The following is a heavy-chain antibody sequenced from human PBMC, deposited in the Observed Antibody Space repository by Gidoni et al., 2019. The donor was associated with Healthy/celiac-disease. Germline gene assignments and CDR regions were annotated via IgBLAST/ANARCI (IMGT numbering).Heavy chain of an antibody. D-gene: IGHD5-18*01. V-gene: IGHV1-69*01. CDR3: ARALRGYSYGPFDY. CDR1: GGTFSSYA. CDR2: IIPIFGTA. Sequence: QVQLVQSGAEVKKPGSSVQVSCQSSGGTFSSYAISWVRQAPGQGLEWMGGIIPIFGTANYAQKFQGRVTITADESTSTAYMELSSLRSEDTAGYYCARALRGYSYGPFDYWGQGTLVTVSS. J-gene: IGHJ4*02.